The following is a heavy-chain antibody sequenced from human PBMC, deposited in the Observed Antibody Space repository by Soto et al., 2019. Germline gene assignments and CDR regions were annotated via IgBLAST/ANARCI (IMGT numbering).Heavy chain of an antibody. D-gene: IGHD3-10*01. CDR3: AKDINTMVRGAQPYGMDV. Sequence: QVQLVESGGGVVQPRTSLRLSCAASGITLRSYGMHWVRQAPGKGLEWVAVISFDASNKYYVDSVKGRFTISRDNSKNTVFLQMNSLRAEDTAVYYCAKDINTMVRGAQPYGMDVWGQGTTVTVSS. V-gene: IGHV3-30*18. CDR1: GITLRSYG. CDR2: ISFDASNK. J-gene: IGHJ6*02.